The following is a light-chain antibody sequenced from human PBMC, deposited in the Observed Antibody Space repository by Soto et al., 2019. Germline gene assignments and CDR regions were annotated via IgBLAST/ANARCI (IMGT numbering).Light chain of an antibody. CDR3: QRYNSVFSLT. J-gene: IGKJ4*01. V-gene: IGKV1-27*01. Sequence: DIQMTQSPSSLSASVGDRVTLTCRASQDIGTFLAWYQQKPGKVPKLLIFAASTLQSGVPSRFSGSGSRTDFTLAISSLQPEDVATYYCQRYNSVFSLTFGGGTKVDIK. CDR1: QDIGTF. CDR2: AAS.